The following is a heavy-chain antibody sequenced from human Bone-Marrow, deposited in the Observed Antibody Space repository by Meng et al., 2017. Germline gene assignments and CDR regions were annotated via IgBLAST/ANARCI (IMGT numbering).Heavy chain of an antibody. CDR1: GFTFSNAW. CDR2: IKSKTDGGTT. CDR3: TTAFFGELFYYFDY. V-gene: IGHV3-15*01. J-gene: IGHJ4*02. D-gene: IGHD3-10*01. Sequence: GGSLRLSCAASGFTFSNAWMSWVRQAPGKGLEWVGRIKSKTDGGTTDYAAPVKGRFTISRDDSKNTLYLQMNSLKTEDTAVYYCTTAFFGELFYYFDYWGQGTLVTVSS.